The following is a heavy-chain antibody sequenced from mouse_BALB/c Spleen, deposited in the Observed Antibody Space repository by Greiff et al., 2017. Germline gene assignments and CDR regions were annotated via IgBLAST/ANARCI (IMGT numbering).Heavy chain of an antibody. CDR2: INPSTGYT. Sequence: QVQLQQSGAELAKPGASVKMSCKASGYTFTSYWMHWVKQRPGQGLEWIGYINPSTGYTEYNQKFKDKATLTADKSSSTAYMQLSSLTSEDSAVYYCARWGYGSSYEGGDYWGQGTTLTVSS. J-gene: IGHJ2*01. CDR3: ARWGYGSSYEGGDY. CDR1: GYTFTSYW. D-gene: IGHD1-1*01. V-gene: IGHV1-7*01.